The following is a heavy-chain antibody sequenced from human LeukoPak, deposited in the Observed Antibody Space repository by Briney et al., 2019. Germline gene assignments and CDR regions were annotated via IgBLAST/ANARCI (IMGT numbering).Heavy chain of an antibody. CDR2: IYYSGST. V-gene: IGHV4-39*01. CDR3: ARISGDIVVVPAASGPFDY. J-gene: IGHJ4*02. CDR1: GGSISSSSYY. D-gene: IGHD2-2*01. Sequence: SETLSLTCTVSGGSISSSSYYWGWIRQPPGKGLEWIGSIYYSGSTYYNPSLKSRVTISVDTSKNQFFLKLSSVTAADTAVYYCARISGDIVVVPAASGPFDYWGQGTLVTVSS.